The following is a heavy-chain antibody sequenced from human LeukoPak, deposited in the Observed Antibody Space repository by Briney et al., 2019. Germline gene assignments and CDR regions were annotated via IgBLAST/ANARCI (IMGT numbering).Heavy chain of an antibody. Sequence: GGSLRLSCAGSGFTFSTYWMSWVRHAPGRGLEWVASIKGDGSEKCYVESVRGRFTISRDNPKNSLYLQMNSLRAEDTAVYYCARGTRWGQGTLVTVSS. CDR1: GFTFSTYW. CDR3: ARGTR. CDR2: IKGDGSEK. V-gene: IGHV3-7*01. J-gene: IGHJ4*02.